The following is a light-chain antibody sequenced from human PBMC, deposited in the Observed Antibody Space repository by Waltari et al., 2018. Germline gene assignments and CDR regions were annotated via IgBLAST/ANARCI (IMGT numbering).Light chain of an antibody. V-gene: IGLV2-8*01. Sequence: QSALTQPPSASGSPGQSVTISCTGTSSDIGSSNYVSCYQQHPGKAPKLIISEVYKRPSGVPDRFSGSKAGTTASLTVSGLQAEDEADYFCNSYAGNNSYVFGTGTKVTVL. CDR2: EVY. CDR3: NSYAGNNSYV. J-gene: IGLJ1*01. CDR1: SSDIGSSNY.